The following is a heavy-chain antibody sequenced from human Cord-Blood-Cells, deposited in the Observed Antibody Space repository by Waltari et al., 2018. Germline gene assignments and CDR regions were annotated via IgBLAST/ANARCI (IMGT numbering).Heavy chain of an antibody. CDR1: GGSISSGSYY. CDR2: IYTSGIT. Sequence: QVQLQESGPGLVKPSQTLSLTCTVSGGSISSGSYYWSWIRQPAGKGLEWIGYIYTSGITNYNPALKSRVTISVDTSKNQFSLKLSSVTAADMAVYYCARRPFWSGYYFDYWGQGTLVTVSS. V-gene: IGHV4-61*09. D-gene: IGHD3-3*01. CDR3: ARRPFWSGYYFDY. J-gene: IGHJ4*02.